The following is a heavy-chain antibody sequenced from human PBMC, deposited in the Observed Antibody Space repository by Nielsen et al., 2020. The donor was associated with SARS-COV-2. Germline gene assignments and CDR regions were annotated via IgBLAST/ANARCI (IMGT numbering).Heavy chain of an antibody. CDR1: GFTFSSYA. V-gene: IGHV3-23*01. D-gene: IGHD2-2*01. J-gene: IGHJ4*02. Sequence: GGSLRLSCAASGFTFSSYAMSWVRQAPGKGLEWVSAISGSGGSTYYADSVKGRFTISRDNSKNTLYLQMNSLRAEDTAVYYCAKDNIVVVPAAMEFDYWGQGTLVTVSS. CDR2: ISGSGGST. CDR3: AKDNIVVVPAAMEFDY.